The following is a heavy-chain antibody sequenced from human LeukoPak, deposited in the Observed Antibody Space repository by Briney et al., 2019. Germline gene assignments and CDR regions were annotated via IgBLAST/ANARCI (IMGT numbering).Heavy chain of an antibody. V-gene: IGHV4-31*03. CDR2: IYYSGST. CDR1: GGSISSGGYY. J-gene: IGHJ4*02. CDR3: ARGRKIEAFDY. D-gene: IGHD3-22*01. Sequence: SETLSLTCTVSGGSISSGGYYWSWIRQHPGKGLEWIGYIYYSGSTYYNPSLKSRVTISVDTSKNQFSLKLSSVTAADTAVYYCARGRKIEAFDYWGQGTLVTVSS.